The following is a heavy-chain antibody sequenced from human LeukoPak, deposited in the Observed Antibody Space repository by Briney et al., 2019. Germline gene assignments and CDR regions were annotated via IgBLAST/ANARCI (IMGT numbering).Heavy chain of an antibody. CDR3: ARSVLFGELYY. D-gene: IGHD3-10*01. J-gene: IGHJ4*02. Sequence: ASVKVSCKASGYTFTGYYTHWVRQAPGQGLEWMGWINPNSGGTNYAQKFQGRVTMIRDTSIRTAYMELSRLRSDDTAVYYCARSVLFGELYYWGQGTLVTVSS. CDR2: INPNSGGT. CDR1: GYTFTGYY. V-gene: IGHV1-2*02.